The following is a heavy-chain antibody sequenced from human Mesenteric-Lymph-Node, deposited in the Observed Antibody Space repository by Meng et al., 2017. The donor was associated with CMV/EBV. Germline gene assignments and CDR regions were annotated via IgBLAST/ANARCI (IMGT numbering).Heavy chain of an antibody. D-gene: IGHD3-3*01. V-gene: IGHV3-30-3*01. CDR3: ARDGTPLGFLERLSEFDY. J-gene: IGHJ4*02. Sequence: GGSLRLSCAASGFTFSNYALHWVRQAPGKGLEWVAVISDDGNRKYYADSVKGRFTISRDNSKNTLYLQMNNLRPEDTAIYYCARDGTPLGFLERLSEFDYWGQGTLVTVSS. CDR1: GFTFSNYA. CDR2: ISDDGNRK.